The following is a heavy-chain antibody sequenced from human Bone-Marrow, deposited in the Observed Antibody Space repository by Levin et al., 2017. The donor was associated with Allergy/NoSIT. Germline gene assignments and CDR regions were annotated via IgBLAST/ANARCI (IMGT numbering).Heavy chain of an antibody. D-gene: IGHD3-22*01. CDR2: ISGSGGST. V-gene: IGHV3-23*01. CDR1: GFTFSSYA. Sequence: GESLKISCAASGFTFSSYAMSWVRQAPGKGLEWVSAISGSGGSTYYADSVKGRFTISRDNSKNTLYLQMNSLRAEDTAVYYCAKDFPPGSYYDSSGYYDTGDAFDSWGQGTMVTVSS. CDR3: AKDFPPGSYYDSSGYYDTGDAFDS. J-gene: IGHJ3*02.